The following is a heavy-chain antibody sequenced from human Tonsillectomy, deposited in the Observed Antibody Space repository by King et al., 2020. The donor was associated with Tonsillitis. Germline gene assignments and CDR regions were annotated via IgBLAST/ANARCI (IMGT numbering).Heavy chain of an antibody. Sequence: VQLVESGGGLVQPGGSLRLSCAASGFTFSSYAMSWVRQAPGKGLEWVSAISNSGDNTYYADSVKGRFTISRDNSRNTLYLQLNSLRAEDTALYYCAKDDQYYSDNSVYYPSFDYWGQGPLVTVSS. V-gene: IGHV3-23*04. CDR1: GFTFSSYA. D-gene: IGHD3-22*01. J-gene: IGHJ4*02. CDR2: ISNSGDNT. CDR3: AKDDQYYSDNSVYYPSFDY.